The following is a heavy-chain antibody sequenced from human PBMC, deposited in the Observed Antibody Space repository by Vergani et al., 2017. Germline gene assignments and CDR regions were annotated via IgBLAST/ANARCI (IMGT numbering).Heavy chain of an antibody. Sequence: QVTLKESGPALVKPTQTLTLTCTFSGFSLSTSGMRVSWIRQPPGKALEWLARIDWDEDKFKSTSLKTRLTISKDTSKNQVVLTMTNMDPVDTATYYCARAAKRSPDAFDIWGQGTMVTVSS. CDR1: GFSLSTSGMR. CDR3: ARAAKRSPDAFDI. CDR2: IDWDEDK. V-gene: IGHV2-70*04. J-gene: IGHJ3*02.